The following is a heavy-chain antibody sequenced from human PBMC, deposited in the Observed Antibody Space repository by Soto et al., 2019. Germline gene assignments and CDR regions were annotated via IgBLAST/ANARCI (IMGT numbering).Heavy chain of an antibody. CDR3: ARDLGIFVGMDV. V-gene: IGHV3-48*02. CDR2: ISSSGSNV. Sequence: QLVESGGGLVQPGASLRLSCVASEFMFSRYSMNWVRQAPGKGLEWIAYISSSGSNVYYANSMRGRLTISRDNVNNFVYLQMNSLRDEDMANYYCARDLGIFVGMDVWGQGTTVTVSS. CDR1: EFMFSRYS. D-gene: IGHD1-26*01. J-gene: IGHJ6*02.